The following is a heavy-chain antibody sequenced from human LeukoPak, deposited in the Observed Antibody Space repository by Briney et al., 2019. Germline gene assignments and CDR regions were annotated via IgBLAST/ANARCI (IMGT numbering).Heavy chain of an antibody. J-gene: IGHJ5*02. CDR1: GGSFSGYY. V-gene: IGHV4-34*01. CDR2: INHSGST. D-gene: IGHD3-10*01. CDR3: ASGITMVRGVKIVP. Sequence: PSETLSLTCAVYGGSFSGYYWSWIRQPPGKGLEWIGEINHSGSTNYNPSLKSRVTISVDTPKNQFSLKLSSVTAADTAVYYCASGITMVRGVKIVPWGQGTLVTVSS.